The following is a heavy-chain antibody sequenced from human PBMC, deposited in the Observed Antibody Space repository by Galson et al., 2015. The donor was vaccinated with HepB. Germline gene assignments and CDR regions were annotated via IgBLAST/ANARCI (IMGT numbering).Heavy chain of an antibody. CDR1: GGSISSSTYY. CDR3: ARHVVPLWGNAFDI. D-gene: IGHD2-21*01. CDR2: MYYSGST. Sequence: ETLSLTCTVSGGSISSSTYYWGWIRQPPGKGLEWIGSMYYSGSTYYNPSLKSRVTISVDTSKNQFSLKLTSVTAADTAVYYCARHVVPLWGNAFDIWGQGTMVTVSS. V-gene: IGHV4-39*01. J-gene: IGHJ3*02.